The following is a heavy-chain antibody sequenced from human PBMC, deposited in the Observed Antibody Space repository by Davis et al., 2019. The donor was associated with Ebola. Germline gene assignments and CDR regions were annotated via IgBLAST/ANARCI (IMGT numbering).Heavy chain of an antibody. Sequence: PSETLSLTCAVYCGSFSGYYWSWIRQPPGKGLEWIGEINHSGSTNYNPSLKSRVTISVVKSKNQFSLKLSSVTAADTAVYYCAREGDCSSTSCSPETRYYYYYMDVWGKGTTVTVSS. CDR1: CGSFSGYY. J-gene: IGHJ6*03. V-gene: IGHV4-34*01. CDR2: INHSGST. CDR3: AREGDCSSTSCSPETRYYYYYMDV. D-gene: IGHD2-2*01.